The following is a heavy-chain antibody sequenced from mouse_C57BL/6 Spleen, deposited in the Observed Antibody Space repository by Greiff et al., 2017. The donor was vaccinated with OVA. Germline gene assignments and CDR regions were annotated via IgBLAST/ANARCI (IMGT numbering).Heavy chain of an antibody. D-gene: IGHD2-1*01. V-gene: IGHV1-18*01. Sequence: EVKVVESGPELVKPGASVKIPCKASGYTFTDYNMDWVKQSHGKSLEWIGDINPNNGGTIYNQKFKGKATLTVDKSSSTAYMELRSLTSEDTAVYYCARSGGNYLAWFAYWGQGTLVTVSA. CDR1: GYTFTDYN. CDR2: INPNNGGT. CDR3: ARSGGNYLAWFAY. J-gene: IGHJ3*01.